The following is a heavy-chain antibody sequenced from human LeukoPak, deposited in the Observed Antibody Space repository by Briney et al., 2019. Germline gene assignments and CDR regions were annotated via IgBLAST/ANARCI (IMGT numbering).Heavy chain of an antibody. V-gene: IGHV1-8*03. D-gene: IGHD3-22*01. J-gene: IGHJ4*02. CDR3: AREDYYDSGSNDY. Sequence: GSSVKVSCKASGGTFSSYAISWVRQATGPGLEWMGWMNPNSGNTAYAQNFQGRVTITRNTSISTAYMELSSLRSEDTAVYYCAREDYYDSGSNDYWGQGTLVTVSS. CDR2: MNPNSGNT. CDR1: GGTFSSYA.